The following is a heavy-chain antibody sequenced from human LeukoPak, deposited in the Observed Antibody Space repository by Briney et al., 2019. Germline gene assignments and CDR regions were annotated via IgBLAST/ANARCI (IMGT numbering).Heavy chain of an antibody. V-gene: IGHV1-2*02. J-gene: IGHJ3*02. CDR1: GYTFTGYY. D-gene: IGHD6-19*01. CDR2: INPNSGGT. CDR3: ARDLGHSSGWYGGAFDI. Sequence: APVKVSCKASGYTFTGYYMHWVRQAPGQGLEWMGWINPNSGGTNYAQKFQGRVTMTRDTSISTAYMELSRLRSDDTAVYYCARDLGHSSGWYGGAFDIWGQGTMVTVSS.